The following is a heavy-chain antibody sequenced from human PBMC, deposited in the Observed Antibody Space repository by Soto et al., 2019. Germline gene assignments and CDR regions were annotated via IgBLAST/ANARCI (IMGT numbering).Heavy chain of an antibody. CDR2: ISGSGGST. D-gene: IGHD3-22*01. CDR3: AKDPYYYDSSGYWYYFDY. CDR1: VFTFISYA. V-gene: IGHV3-23*01. J-gene: IGHJ4*02. Sequence: GWSLRLSCASSVFTFISYAMSWVRQAPGKGLEWVSAISGSGGSTYYADSVKGRFTISRDNSKNTLYLQMNSLRAEDTAVYYCAKDPYYYDSSGYWYYFDYWGQGTPVTVSS.